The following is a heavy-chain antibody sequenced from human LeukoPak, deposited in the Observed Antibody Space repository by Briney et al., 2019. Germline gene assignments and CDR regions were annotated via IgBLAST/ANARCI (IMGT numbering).Heavy chain of an antibody. J-gene: IGHJ4*02. CDR1: GFTFDDYA. CDR3: AKDSNWSFDY. CDR2: IPYDGSNK. Sequence: PGRSLRLSCAASGFTFDDYAMHWVRQAPGKGLEWVAFIPYDGSNKYYADSVKGRLTISRDKSKNTLYLQMNSLRAEDTAVYYCAKDSNWSFDYWGQGTLVTVSS. D-gene: IGHD7-27*01. V-gene: IGHV3-30*02.